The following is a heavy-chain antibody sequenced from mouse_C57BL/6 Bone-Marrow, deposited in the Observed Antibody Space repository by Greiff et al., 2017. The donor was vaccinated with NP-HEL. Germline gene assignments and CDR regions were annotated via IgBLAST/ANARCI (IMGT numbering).Heavy chain of an antibody. CDR2: IDPSDSYT. J-gene: IGHJ4*01. CDR3: AREGAYYAMDY. CDR1: GYTFTSYW. Sequence: QVQLQQPGAELVMPGASVKLSCKASGYTFTSYWMHWVKQRPGQGLEWIGEIDPSDSYTNYNQKFKGKSTLTVDKSSSTAYMQLSSLTSEDSAVYYCAREGAYYAMDYWGRGTSVTVSS. V-gene: IGHV1-69*01.